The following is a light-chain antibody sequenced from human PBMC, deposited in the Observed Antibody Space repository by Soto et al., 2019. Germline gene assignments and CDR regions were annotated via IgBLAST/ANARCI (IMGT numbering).Light chain of an antibody. CDR1: QSVSSH. CDR2: EAS. CDR3: QQLNSYPLT. Sequence: EIVVTQSPATLSVSPGGRATLSCRASQSVSSHLAWFQQRPGQAPRLLIYEASTRATGVPARFSGSGSGTEFTLTISSLQSEDFATYYCQQLNSYPLTFGPGTNVDIK. V-gene: IGKV3-15*01. J-gene: IGKJ3*01.